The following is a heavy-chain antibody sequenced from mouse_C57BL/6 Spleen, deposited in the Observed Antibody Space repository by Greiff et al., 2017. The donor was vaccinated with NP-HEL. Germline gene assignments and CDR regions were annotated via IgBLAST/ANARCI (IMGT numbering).Heavy chain of an antibody. CDR2: INPNNGGT. CDR1: GYTFTDYY. V-gene: IGHV1-26*01. Sequence: EVQLQQSGPELVKPGASVKISCKASGYTFTDYYMNWVKQSHGKSLEWIGDINPNNGGTSYNQKFKGKATLTVDKSSSTAYMELRSLTSEDSAVYYCAKIYYYGDYYAMDYWGQGTSVTVSS. CDR3: AKIYYYGDYYAMDY. J-gene: IGHJ4*01. D-gene: IGHD1-1*01.